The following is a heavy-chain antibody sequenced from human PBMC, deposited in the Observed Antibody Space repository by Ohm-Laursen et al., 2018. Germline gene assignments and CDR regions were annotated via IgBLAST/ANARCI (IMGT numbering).Heavy chain of an antibody. CDR1: GFSLSTSGMC. CDR3: ARISLDGSSGRADFDY. Sequence: TQTLTLTCTFSGFSLSTSGMCVSWIRQPPGKALEWLARIDWDDDKYYSTSLKTRLTISKDTSKNQVVFTMTNMDPVDTATYYCARISLDGSSGRADFDYWGQGTLVTVSS. CDR2: IDWDDDK. V-gene: IGHV2-70*11. D-gene: IGHD6-19*01. J-gene: IGHJ4*02.